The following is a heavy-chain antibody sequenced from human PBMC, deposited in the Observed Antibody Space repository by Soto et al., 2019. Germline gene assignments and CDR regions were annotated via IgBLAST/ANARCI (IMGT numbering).Heavy chain of an antibody. CDR1: GYTFTAYY. CDR2: INPNTGGT. CDR3: ARDPIPSNWIFDL. V-gene: IGHV1-2*02. J-gene: IGHJ2*01. Sequence: QVQLVQSGAEVKKPGASVKVSCKASGYTFTAYYMHWVRQAPGQGLEWMGSINPNTGGTKFAQKFQGRVTMTRDTSISTAYMELTGLTSDDTAVYYCARDPIPSNWIFDLSGRGTLVTVSS.